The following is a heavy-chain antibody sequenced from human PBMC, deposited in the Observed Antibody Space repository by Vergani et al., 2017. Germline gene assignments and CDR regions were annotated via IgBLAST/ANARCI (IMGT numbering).Heavy chain of an antibody. CDR1: GYTLTELC. J-gene: IGHJ6*02. CDR2: FDPEDGET. V-gene: IGHV1-24*01. Sequence: QVRLVQSGAEVKKPGASVKVSCKVSGYTLTELCMHWVRQAPGKGLEWMGGFDPEDGETIYAQKFQGRVTMTEDTSTDTAYMWLSSLRSEATAVYYFATPRLRFSYYYYYGMYVWGQGTTVTFSS. CDR3: ATPRLRFSYYYYYGMYV. D-gene: IGHD5/OR15-5a*01.